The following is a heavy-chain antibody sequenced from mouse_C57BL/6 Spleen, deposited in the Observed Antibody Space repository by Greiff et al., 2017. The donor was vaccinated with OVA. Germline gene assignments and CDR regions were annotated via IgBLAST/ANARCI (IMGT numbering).Heavy chain of an antibody. V-gene: IGHV14-3*01. CDR3: ARPYYYGSSYDWYFDV. J-gene: IGHJ1*03. CDR2: IDPANGNT. D-gene: IGHD1-1*01. CDR1: GFNIKNTY. Sequence: EVQGAESVAELVRPGASVKLSCTASGFNIKNTYMHWVKQRPEQGLEWIGRIDPANGNTKYAPKFQGKATITADTSSNTAYLQLSSLTSEDTAIYYCARPYYYGSSYDWYFDVWGTGTTVTVSS.